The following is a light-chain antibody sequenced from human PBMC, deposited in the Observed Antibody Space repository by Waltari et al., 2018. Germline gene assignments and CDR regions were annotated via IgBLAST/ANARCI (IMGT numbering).Light chain of an antibody. CDR1: ILAKTH. CDR3: YSASDNNLVI. Sequence: SYELTQPSSVSVSPGQTARITCSGDILAKTHARWFQQKPGQAPLLVIFQDNLRPPGIPELFSGSSSGTTVTLTISGAHVDDEADYHCYSASDNNLVIFGGGTKLTVL. CDR2: QDN. J-gene: IGLJ2*01. V-gene: IGLV3-27*01.